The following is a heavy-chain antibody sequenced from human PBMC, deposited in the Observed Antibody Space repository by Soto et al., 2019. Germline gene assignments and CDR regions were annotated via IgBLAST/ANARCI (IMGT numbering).Heavy chain of an antibody. V-gene: IGHV3-33*01. CDR2: IWYDGSNK. J-gene: IGHJ4*02. D-gene: IGHD1-1*01. CDR1: GFTFSSYG. Sequence: GGSLRLSCAASGFTFSSYGMHWVRQAPGKGLEWVAVIWYDGSNKYYADSVKGRFTISRDNSKNTLYLQMSSLRAEDTAVYYCARDWTGTTSKYFDYWGQGTLVTVSS. CDR3: ARDWTGTTSKYFDY.